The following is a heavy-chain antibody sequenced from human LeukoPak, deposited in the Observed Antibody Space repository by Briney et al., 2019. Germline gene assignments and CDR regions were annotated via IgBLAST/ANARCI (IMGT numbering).Heavy chain of an antibody. CDR3: ARGISGWHASGLDY. Sequence: NPSETLSLTCTVSGGSISSSSYYWGWIRKPPGKGLEWIGSIYYSGSTYYSPSLKSRVTISVDTSKNQFSLKLSSVAAADTAVYFCARGISGWHASGLDYWGKGTLVTVSS. CDR2: IYYSGST. CDR1: GGSISSSSYY. D-gene: IGHD6-19*01. J-gene: IGHJ4*02. V-gene: IGHV4-39*01.